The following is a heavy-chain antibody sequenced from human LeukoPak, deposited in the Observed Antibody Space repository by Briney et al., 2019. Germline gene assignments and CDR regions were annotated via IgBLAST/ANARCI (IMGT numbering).Heavy chain of an antibody. Sequence: SETLSLTCTVSGGSISSSSYYWGWIRQPPGKGLEWIGSIYYSGSTYYNPSLKSRVTISVDTSKNQFSLKLSSVTAADTAVYYCARGSNDFWSGSDYWGQGTLVTVSS. D-gene: IGHD3-3*01. V-gene: IGHV4-39*07. CDR1: GGSISSSSYY. J-gene: IGHJ4*02. CDR3: ARGSNDFWSGSDY. CDR2: IYYSGST.